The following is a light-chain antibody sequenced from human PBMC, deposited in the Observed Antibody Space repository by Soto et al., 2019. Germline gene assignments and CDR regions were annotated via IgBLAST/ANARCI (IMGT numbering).Light chain of an antibody. CDR1: SIDFGGYNY. V-gene: IGLV2-14*03. J-gene: IGLJ1*01. CDR3: SSYTSSSTLYV. CDR2: DVA. Sequence: QSTLTXPASVSGSPGQSIAIALTGASIDFGGYNYVSWYQQHPGKAPKLMIYDVASRPSGVSDRFSGSKSGNTASLTISGLQAEDEADYYCSSYTSSSTLYVFGTGTKVTVL.